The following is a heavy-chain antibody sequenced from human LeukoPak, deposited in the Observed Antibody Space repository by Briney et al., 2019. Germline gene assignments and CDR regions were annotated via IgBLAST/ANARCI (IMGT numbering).Heavy chain of an antibody. J-gene: IGHJ4*02. Sequence: GGSLRLSCAASGFTFSSYAMSWVRQAPGKGLEWVSVISGSGGSTYYADSVKGRFTISRDNSKNTLYLQMNSLRVEDTAVYYCVRLRRNSDTSGFYYYYDFWGQGTLVTVSP. V-gene: IGHV3-23*01. CDR2: ISGSGGST. D-gene: IGHD3-22*01. CDR1: GFTFSSYA. CDR3: VRLRRNSDTSGFYYYYDF.